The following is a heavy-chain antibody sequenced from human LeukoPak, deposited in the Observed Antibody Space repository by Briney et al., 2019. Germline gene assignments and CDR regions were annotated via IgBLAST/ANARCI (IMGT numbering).Heavy chain of an antibody. V-gene: IGHV3-23*01. D-gene: IGHD5-18*01. CDR1: GFTFSSYS. J-gene: IGHJ4*02. CDR2: ISGSGVAT. CDR3: TKGTIWLPFDY. Sequence: GGSLRLSCTASGFTFSSYSMTWVRQAPGKGLEWVSVISGSGVATYYADSLKGRFTISRDNSKNTLYLQMNSLRAEDTAVYYCTKGTIWLPFDYWGQGTLVTVSS.